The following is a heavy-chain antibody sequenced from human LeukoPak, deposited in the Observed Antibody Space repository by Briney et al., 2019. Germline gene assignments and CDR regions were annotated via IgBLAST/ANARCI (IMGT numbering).Heavy chain of an antibody. V-gene: IGHV3-30*18. J-gene: IGHJ4*02. Sequence: GGSLRLSCAASGFTFSSYGMHWVRQAPGKGLEWVAVISYDGSNKYYADSVKGRFTISRDNSKNTLYLQMNSLRAEVTAVYYCAKGSVVVAALDYWGQGTLVTVSS. CDR3: AKGSVVVAALDY. CDR2: ISYDGSNK. CDR1: GFTFSSYG. D-gene: IGHD2-15*01.